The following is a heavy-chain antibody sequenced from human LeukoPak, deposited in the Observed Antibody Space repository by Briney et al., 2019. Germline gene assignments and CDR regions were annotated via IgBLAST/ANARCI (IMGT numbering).Heavy chain of an antibody. V-gene: IGHV3-23*01. Sequence: GGSLRLSCAASGFTFSSYAMSWVRQAPGKGLEWVSAISGSGGSTYYADSVKGRFTISRDNSKNTLYLQMNSLRAEDTAVYYCAKTSGYRCTSGVDYWGQGTLVTVSS. J-gene: IGHJ4*02. CDR2: ISGSGGST. D-gene: IGHD6-13*01. CDR3: AKTSGYRCTSGVDY. CDR1: GFTFSSYA.